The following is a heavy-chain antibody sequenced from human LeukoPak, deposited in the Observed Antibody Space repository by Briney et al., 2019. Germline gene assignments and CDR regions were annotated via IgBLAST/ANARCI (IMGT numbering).Heavy chain of an antibody. J-gene: IGHJ4*02. Sequence: GASVKVSCKASGGTFSSYAISWVRQAPGQGLEWMGGIIPIFGTANYAQKFQGRVTITTDESTSTAYMELSSLRSEDTAVYYCVRERSADFWSSSGYASDYWGQGTLVTVSS. CDR1: GGTFSSYA. CDR2: IIPIFGTA. D-gene: IGHD3-3*01. CDR3: VRERSADFWSSSGYASDY. V-gene: IGHV1-69*05.